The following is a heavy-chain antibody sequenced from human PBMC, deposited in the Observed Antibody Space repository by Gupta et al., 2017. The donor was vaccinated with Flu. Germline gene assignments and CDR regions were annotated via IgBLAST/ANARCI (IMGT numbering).Heavy chain of an antibody. Sequence: EVQLLESGGGLVQPGGSLRLSCAASGLTFSNYAMNWVRQAPGKGLEWVSSISGSGGSTYYADSVMGRVTISRDNSKNTLYLQMNNLRAEDTAVYDCAKDRSGNPAVDYWGQGTLVTVSS. V-gene: IGHV3-23*01. CDR1: GLTFSNYA. J-gene: IGHJ4*02. CDR3: AKDRSGNPAVDY. CDR2: ISGSGGST. D-gene: IGHD6-13*01.